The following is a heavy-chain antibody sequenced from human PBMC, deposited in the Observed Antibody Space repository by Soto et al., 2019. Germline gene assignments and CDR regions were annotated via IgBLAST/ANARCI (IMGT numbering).Heavy chain of an antibody. D-gene: IGHD3-10*01. V-gene: IGHV3-30-3*01. J-gene: IGHJ6*02. CDR3: AREDYYGSGITIYYYGMDV. Sequence: QVQLVESGGGVVQPGRSLRLSCAASGFTFSSYAMHWVRQAPGKGLEWVAVISYDGSNKYYADSVKGRFTISRDNSKNTLYLQMNSLRTEDTAVYYCAREDYYGSGITIYYYGMDVWGQGTTVTVSS. CDR2: ISYDGSNK. CDR1: GFTFSSYA.